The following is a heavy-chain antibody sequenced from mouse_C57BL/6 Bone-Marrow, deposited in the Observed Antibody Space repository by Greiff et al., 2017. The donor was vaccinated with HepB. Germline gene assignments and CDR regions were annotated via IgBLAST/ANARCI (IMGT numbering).Heavy chain of an antibody. D-gene: IGHD2-4*01. V-gene: IGHV14-4*01. J-gene: IGHJ4*01. Sequence: VQLQQSGAELVRPGASVKLSCTASGFNIKDDYMHWVKQRPEQGLEWIGWIDPENGDTEYASKFQGKATITADTSSNTASLQLSSLTSEDTAVYYCTTGGYYDYGYAMDYWGQGTSVTVSS. CDR2: IDPENGDT. CDR1: GFNIKDDY. CDR3: TTGGYYDYGYAMDY.